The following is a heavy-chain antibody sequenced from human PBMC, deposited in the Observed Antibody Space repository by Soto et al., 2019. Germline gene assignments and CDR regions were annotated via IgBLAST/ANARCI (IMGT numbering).Heavy chain of an antibody. D-gene: IGHD3-10*01. V-gene: IGHV3-66*01. Sequence: EVQLVESGGGLIQPGGSLRLSCAASGFTVSGNYMSWVRQAPGKGLEWVSVIYSGGSTYYADSVKGRFTISRDSSKNTLYLQMNSVRAEDTAVYYCARGHYSSPPGYFDYWGQGTLVTVSS. CDR3: ARGHYSSPPGYFDY. CDR2: IYSGGST. CDR1: GFTVSGNY. J-gene: IGHJ4*02.